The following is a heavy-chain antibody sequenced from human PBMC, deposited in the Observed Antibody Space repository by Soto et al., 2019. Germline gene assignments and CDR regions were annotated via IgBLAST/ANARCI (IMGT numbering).Heavy chain of an antibody. Sequence: SETLSLTCTVSGGSISSYSYYWSWIRQPPGKGLEWIGSIYYSGSTYYNPSLKSRVTISVDTSKNQFSLKLSSVTAADTAVYYCARQERFLEWFYFDYWGQGTLVTVSS. CDR2: IYYSGST. V-gene: IGHV4-39*01. D-gene: IGHD3-3*01. CDR3: ARQERFLEWFYFDY. CDR1: GGSISSYSYY. J-gene: IGHJ4*02.